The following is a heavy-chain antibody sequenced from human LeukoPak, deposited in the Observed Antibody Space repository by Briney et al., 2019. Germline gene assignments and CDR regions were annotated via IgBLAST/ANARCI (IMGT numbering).Heavy chain of an antibody. V-gene: IGHV5-51*01. CDR1: GYSFTNSW. CDR3: ARPRNNDMDV. CDR2: IYPSDSDT. Sequence: GESLKISCKGSGYSFTNSWIGWVRQMPGKGLEWMGIIYPSDSDTRYSPSFQGQVTISADKSISTAYLQWSSLKASDTAMYYCARPRNNDMDVWGQGTSVTVSS. J-gene: IGHJ6*02.